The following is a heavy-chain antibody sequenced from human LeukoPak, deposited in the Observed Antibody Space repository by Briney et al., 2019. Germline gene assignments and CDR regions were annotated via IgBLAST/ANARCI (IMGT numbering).Heavy chain of an antibody. D-gene: IGHD3-9*01. CDR1: GFSLRTYS. V-gene: IGHV3-21*01. CDR2: ITISSNYI. CDR3: TRDGHGDGFLTGYSYLGMDV. J-gene: IGHJ6*02. Sequence: GGSLRLSCDASGFSLRTYSMNWVRQAPGKGLEWVSSITISSNYIYYADSVKGRFTISRDNAKNSLYLQMNDLRVEDTALYFCTRDGHGDGFLTGYSYLGMDVWGQGTTVNVSS.